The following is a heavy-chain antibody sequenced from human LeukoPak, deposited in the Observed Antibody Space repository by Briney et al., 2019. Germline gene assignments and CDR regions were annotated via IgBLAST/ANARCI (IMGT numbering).Heavy chain of an antibody. CDR3: ARDPRRYSSGWSWFDP. CDR1: GYTFTSYA. CDR2: INAGNGNT. D-gene: IGHD6-19*01. J-gene: IGHJ5*02. V-gene: IGHV1-3*01. Sequence: ASVKVSCKASGYTFTSYAMHWVRQAPGQRLEWMGWINAGNGNTKYSQKFQGRVTITRDTSASTAYMELSSLRSEDTAVYYCARDPRRYSSGWSWFDPWGQGTLVTASS.